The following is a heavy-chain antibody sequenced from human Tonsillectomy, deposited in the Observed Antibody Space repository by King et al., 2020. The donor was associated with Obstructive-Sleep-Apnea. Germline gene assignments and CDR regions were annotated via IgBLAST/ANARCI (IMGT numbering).Heavy chain of an antibody. J-gene: IGHJ4*02. V-gene: IGHV7-4-1*01. CDR1: GYTFTSYA. Sequence: VQLVESWSELKKPGASVKGSCKAFGYTFTSYAMNWVRQAPGQGLEWMGLINTNTGNPTYAQGFTGRFVFSLDTSVSTAYLQIYSLKAEDTAVYYCAVCRSGSSLSPFDYWGQGTLVTVSS. CDR3: AVCRSGSSLSPFDY. D-gene: IGHD3-10*01. CDR2: INTNTGNP.